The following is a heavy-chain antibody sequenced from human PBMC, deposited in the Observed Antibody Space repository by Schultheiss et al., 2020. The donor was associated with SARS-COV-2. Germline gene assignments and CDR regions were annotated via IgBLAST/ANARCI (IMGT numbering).Heavy chain of an antibody. CDR2: ISAYNGNT. CDR1: GYTFTSYG. V-gene: IGHV1-18*01. CDR3: ARDLNYDFWSGYFFTRYESYYYYGMDV. D-gene: IGHD3-3*01. Sequence: ASVKVSCKASGYTFTSYGISWVRQAPGQGLEWMGWISAYNGNTNYAQKLQGRVTMTTDTSTSTAYMELRSLRSDDTAVYYCARDLNYDFWSGYFFTRYESYYYYGMDVWGQGTTVTVSS. J-gene: IGHJ6*02.